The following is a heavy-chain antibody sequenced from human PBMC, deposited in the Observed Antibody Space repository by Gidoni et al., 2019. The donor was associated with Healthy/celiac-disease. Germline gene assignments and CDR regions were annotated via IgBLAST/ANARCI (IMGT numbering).Heavy chain of an antibody. D-gene: IGHD5-18*01. CDR1: GSTFCRHG. CDR2: IWYDGSNK. CDR3: ARASPARTYSYDYFDY. J-gene: IGHJ4*02. V-gene: IGHV3-33*08. Sequence: QVRLLASGGGVVQPGRSLSLPCAASGSTFCRHGMHWVRQAPGKGLEWVAVIWYDGSNKYYADSVKGRFTISRDNSKNTLYLQMNSLRAEDTAVYYCARASPARTYSYDYFDYWGQGTLVTVSS.